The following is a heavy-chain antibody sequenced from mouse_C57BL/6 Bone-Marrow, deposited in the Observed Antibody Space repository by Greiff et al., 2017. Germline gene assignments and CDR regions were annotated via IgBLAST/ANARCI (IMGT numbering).Heavy chain of an antibody. CDR2: IDPSDSYT. Sequence: VQLQQPGAELVMPGASVKLSCKASGYTFTSYWMHWVKQRPGQGLKWIGEIDPSDSYTNYNQKFKGKSTLTVDKSSSTAYMQLSSLTSEDSAVYYCARDIHYGSSLLYWYFDVWGTGTTVTVSS. CDR1: GYTFTSYW. J-gene: IGHJ1*03. V-gene: IGHV1-69*01. D-gene: IGHD1-1*01. CDR3: ARDIHYGSSLLYWYFDV.